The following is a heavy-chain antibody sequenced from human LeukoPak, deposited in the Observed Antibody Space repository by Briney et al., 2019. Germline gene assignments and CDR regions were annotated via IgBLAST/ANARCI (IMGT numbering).Heavy chain of an antibody. Sequence: SETLSLTCAVYGGSFSGYYWIWIRQPPGKGLEWIGEINHSASTNYNPSLKSRVTISVDTSRNQFSLKLSSVPAADTAVYYCARGLNYYDNSDHYYLDYWGQGTLVTVSS. V-gene: IGHV4-34*01. D-gene: IGHD3-22*01. CDR2: INHSAST. CDR3: ARGLNYYDNSDHYYLDY. CDR1: GGSFSGYY. J-gene: IGHJ4*02.